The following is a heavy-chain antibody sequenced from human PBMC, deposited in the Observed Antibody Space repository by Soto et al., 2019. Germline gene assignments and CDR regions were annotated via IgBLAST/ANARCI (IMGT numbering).Heavy chain of an antibody. CDR1: GYTFTSYA. J-gene: IGHJ6*02. CDR2: ISAYNGNT. V-gene: IGHV1-18*01. D-gene: IGHD3-10*01. CDR3: ARDEQYYYGSGSYYISRSYYGMDV. Sequence: ASVKVSCKASGYTFTSYAMHWVRQAPGQRLEWMGWISAYNGNTNYAQKLQGRVTMTTDTSTSTAYMELRSLRSDDTAVYYCARDEQYYYGSGSYYISRSYYGMDVWGQGTTVTVSS.